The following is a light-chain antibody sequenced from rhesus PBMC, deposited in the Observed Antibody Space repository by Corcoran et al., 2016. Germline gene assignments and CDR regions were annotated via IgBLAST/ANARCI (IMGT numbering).Light chain of an antibody. V-gene: IGKV1-74*01. CDR2: KAS. CDR1: ENVNNY. Sequence: DIQMTQSPSSLSASVGDRVTINCRASENVNNYLNWYQQKPGKAPKLLISKASTFQSGVPSRFSGSGSGTDYTFTILGLQSEDVATYYCQQYYGTPYTFGQGTKVEIK. CDR3: QQYYGTPYT. J-gene: IGKJ2*01.